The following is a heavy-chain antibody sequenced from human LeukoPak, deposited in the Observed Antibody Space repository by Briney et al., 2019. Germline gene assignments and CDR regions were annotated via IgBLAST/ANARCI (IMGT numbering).Heavy chain of an antibody. CDR2: INPNSGGT. CDR1: GYTFTGYY. Sequence: GASVKVSCKASGYTFTGYYMHWVRQAPGQGLEWMGWINPNSGGTDYAQKFQGRVTMTRDTSISTAYMELSRLRSDDTAVYYCARDPYYSNNYYYYGMDVWGQGTTVTVSS. J-gene: IGHJ6*02. D-gene: IGHD3-10*01. CDR3: ARDPYYSNNYYYYGMDV. V-gene: IGHV1-2*02.